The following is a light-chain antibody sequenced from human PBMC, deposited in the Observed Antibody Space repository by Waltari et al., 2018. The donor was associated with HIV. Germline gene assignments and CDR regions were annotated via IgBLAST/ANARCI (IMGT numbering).Light chain of an antibody. J-gene: IGKJ1*01. CDR3: QQYYIYPRT. CDR2: EAS. V-gene: IGKV1-5*03. Sequence: DIKMTQSPSTLYASVGDKVNITCRASQSIGPWLAWYQQRPGRAPNLLIYEASSLESGVPSRFSGSGSGTEFTLTINSLQPDDFSTYYCQQYYIYPRTFGQGTKVEIK. CDR1: QSIGPW.